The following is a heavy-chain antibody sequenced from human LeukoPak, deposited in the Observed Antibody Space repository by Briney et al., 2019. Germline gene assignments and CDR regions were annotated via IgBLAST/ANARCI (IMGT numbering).Heavy chain of an antibody. D-gene: IGHD3-9*01. V-gene: IGHV1-46*01. Sequence: ASVKVSCKASGYTFTSYYMHWVRQAPGQGLEWMGIINPSGGSTSYAQKFQGRVTMTRDTSTSTVYMELSSLRSEDTAAYYCARCGSYYDILTGYYRRLDYYYGMDVWGQGTTVTVSS. J-gene: IGHJ6*02. CDR2: INPSGGST. CDR1: GYTFTSYY. CDR3: ARCGSYYDILTGYYRRLDYYYGMDV.